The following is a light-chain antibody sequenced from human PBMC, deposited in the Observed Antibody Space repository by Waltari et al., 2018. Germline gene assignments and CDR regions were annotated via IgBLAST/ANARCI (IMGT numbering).Light chain of an antibody. CDR3: AQTTFWPHT. Sequence: DVVLTQFPLSLPASLGQRASISCRSSRSLVHSDGNTRLAWFHHRPGQFPRRLIYHVSKRESGVPDRFSGSGSDTGFTLRITRVEAEDVGIYYCAQTTFWPHTFGQGTKLEI. J-gene: IGKJ2*01. CDR2: HVS. V-gene: IGKV2-30*02. CDR1: RSLVHSDGNTR.